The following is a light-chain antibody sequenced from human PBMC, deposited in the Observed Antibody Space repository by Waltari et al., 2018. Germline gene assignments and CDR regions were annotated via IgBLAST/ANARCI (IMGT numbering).Light chain of an antibody. J-gene: IGKJ4*01. V-gene: IGKV3-15*01. CDR2: ASS. CDR1: ESVNSD. Sequence: EVLLTQSPVTLSVSPGEPATLSCRASESVNSDLAWYYQKPGQAPRLLMYASSARATGVPVRFTGSGFDTDFTLTINSLQSEDLGIYHCQQYNKWPPTFGGGTKVEIK. CDR3: QQYNKWPPT.